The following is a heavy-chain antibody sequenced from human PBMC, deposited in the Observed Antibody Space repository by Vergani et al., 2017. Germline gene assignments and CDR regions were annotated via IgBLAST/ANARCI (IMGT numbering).Heavy chain of an antibody. J-gene: IGHJ2*01. V-gene: IGHV1-46*01. D-gene: IGHD5-18*01. CDR1: GYTFTSYY. CDR2: INPSGGST. Sequence: QVQLVQSGAEVKKPGASVKVSCKASGYTFTSYYMHWVRQAPGQGLEWMGIINPSGGSTSYAQKFQGRVTMTRDTSTSTVYMELSSLRSEATAVYYCATVGYSYGPRSYWYFDLWGRGTLVTVSS. CDR3: ATVGYSYGPRSYWYFDL.